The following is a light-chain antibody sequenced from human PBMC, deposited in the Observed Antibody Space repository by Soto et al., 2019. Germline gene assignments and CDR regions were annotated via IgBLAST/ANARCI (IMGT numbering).Light chain of an antibody. V-gene: IGKV4-1*01. CDR2: WAS. J-gene: IGKJ5*01. CDR3: QQYHSDPIT. CDR1: QIVLSNNNPY. Sequence: DIVMTQSPHSLPVSLGERATINCKSSQIVLSNNNPYLAWFQTKPGQPPKLLIHWASTRRSGVPDRFSGSGSGTDFTLTINNLQAEDVAVYYCQQYHSDPITFGQGTRLEIK.